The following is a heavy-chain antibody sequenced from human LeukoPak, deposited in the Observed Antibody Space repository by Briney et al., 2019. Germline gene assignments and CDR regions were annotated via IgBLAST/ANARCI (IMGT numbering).Heavy chain of an antibody. Sequence: PSETLSLTCTVSSGSINSGSYSWTWIRQPAGKGLEWIGRSHISGSTDYTPSLKSQVTISVDTSKNQFSLKLSSVTAADTAVYYCARADRSGYFGNVVAFDIWGQGTMVTVSS. CDR3: ARADRSGYFGNVVAFDI. D-gene: IGHD3-22*01. V-gene: IGHV4-61*02. CDR2: SHISGST. J-gene: IGHJ3*02. CDR1: SGSINSGSYS.